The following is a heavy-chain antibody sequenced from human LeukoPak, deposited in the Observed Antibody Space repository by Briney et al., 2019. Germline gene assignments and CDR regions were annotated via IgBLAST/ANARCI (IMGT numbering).Heavy chain of an antibody. J-gene: IGHJ4*02. CDR2: IYYSGST. D-gene: IGHD3-22*01. V-gene: IGHV4-59*01. CDR3: ARSSYDSSGYQRIFDY. Sequence: SETLSLTCTVSGGSISSYYWSWIRQPPGKGLEWIGYIYYSGSTNYNPSLKSRVTISVDTSKNQFSLKLSSVTAADTAAYYCARSSYDSSGYQRIFDYWGQGTLVTVSS. CDR1: GGSISSYY.